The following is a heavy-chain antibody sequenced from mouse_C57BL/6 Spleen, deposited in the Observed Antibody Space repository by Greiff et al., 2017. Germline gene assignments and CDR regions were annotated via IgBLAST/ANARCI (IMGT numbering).Heavy chain of an antibody. Sequence: EVMLVESGPGMVKPSQSLSLTCTVTGYSITSGYDWHWIRHFPGNKLEWMGYISYSGSTNYNPSLKSRISITHDTSKNHFFLKLNSVTTEDTATYYCARDRVELGLYWYFDVWGTGTTVTVSS. CDR2: ISYSGST. V-gene: IGHV3-1*01. CDR1: GYSITSGYD. CDR3: ARDRVELGLYWYFDV. J-gene: IGHJ1*03. D-gene: IGHD4-1*01.